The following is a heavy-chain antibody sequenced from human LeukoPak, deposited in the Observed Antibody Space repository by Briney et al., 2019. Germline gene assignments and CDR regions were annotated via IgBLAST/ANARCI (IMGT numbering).Heavy chain of an antibody. D-gene: IGHD4-17*01. CDR3: AKDPGEAVSGYYMDV. CDR2: INSDGSRT. V-gene: IGHV3-74*01. J-gene: IGHJ6*03. Sequence: GGSLRLSCEASGFTFSTYWMHWIRQAPGKGLVWVSRINSDGSRTTYADSVKGRFTISRDNSNKTLNLQMDSLRAEDTAVYYCAKDPGEAVSGYYMDVWGKGTTVTVSS. CDR1: GFTFSTYW.